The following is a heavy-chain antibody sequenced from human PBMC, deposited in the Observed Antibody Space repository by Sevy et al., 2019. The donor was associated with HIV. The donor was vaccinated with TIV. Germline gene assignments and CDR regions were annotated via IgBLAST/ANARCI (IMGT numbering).Heavy chain of an antibody. CDR2: MNPNSGST. CDR3: ARGPSQVCGWYTGCYYYYGMDV. V-gene: IGHV1-8*03. CDR1: GYTFTSYD. J-gene: IGHJ6*02. Sequence: ASVKVSCKASGYTFTSYDINWVRQATGQGLEWMGWMNPNSGSTGYAQKFQDRVTITRNTSISTAYMELSSLRSEDTAVYYCARGPSQVCGWYTGCYYYYGMDVWGQGTTVTVSS. D-gene: IGHD6-19*01.